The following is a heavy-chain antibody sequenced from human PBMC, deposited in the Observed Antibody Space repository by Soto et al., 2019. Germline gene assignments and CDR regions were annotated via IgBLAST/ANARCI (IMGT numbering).Heavy chain of an antibody. V-gene: IGHV3-33*01. CDR2: ILNDGSTR. Sequence: QVQLVESGGGVVQPGRSLRLSCAASGFTFSNYGMHWVRQAPGKGLEWGAGILNDGSTRYHADSVKDRFTISRDNSKHMLYLQMTILRAHYTAVYYCAMDAVYSWNGMDVFGQWTAVTVS. J-gene: IGHJ6*02. D-gene: IGHD2-15*01. CDR1: GFTFSNYG. CDR3: AMDAVYSWNGMDV.